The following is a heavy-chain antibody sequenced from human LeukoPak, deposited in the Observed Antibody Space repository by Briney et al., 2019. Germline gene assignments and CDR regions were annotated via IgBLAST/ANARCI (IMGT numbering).Heavy chain of an antibody. CDR2: IDPSDSYT. J-gene: IGHJ4*02. D-gene: IGHD2-2*01. V-gene: IGHV5-10-1*01. CDR3: AREVKSTSCYEVRD. Sequence: GESLKISCKGSGYRFTSYWISWGRRMPGKGLGWMGRIDPSDSYTNYSPSFQGHVTISADKSISTAYLQWSSLKASDTAMYYCAREVKSTSCYEVRDWGQGTLVTVSS. CDR1: GYRFTSYW.